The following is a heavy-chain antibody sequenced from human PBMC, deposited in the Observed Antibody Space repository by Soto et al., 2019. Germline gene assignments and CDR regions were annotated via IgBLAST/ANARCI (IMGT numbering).Heavy chain of an antibody. J-gene: IGHJ4*02. Sequence: QVQLVESGGDLVKPGGSLRLSCAASGFPFSDYYMSWIRQAPGKGLEWVSSIGGSSSYTNNADSVKGRFTISRDNAKNSLYLQMNSLRAEDTAVYYSARRRTTCYYNSWGQGTLVTVSA. CDR1: GFPFSDYY. V-gene: IGHV3-11*06. CDR3: ARRRTTCYYNS. CDR2: IGGSSSYT. D-gene: IGHD3-9*01.